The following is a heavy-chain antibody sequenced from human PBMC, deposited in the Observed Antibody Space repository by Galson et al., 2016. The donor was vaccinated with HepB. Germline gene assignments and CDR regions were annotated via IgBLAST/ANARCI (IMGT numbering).Heavy chain of an antibody. CDR1: GFTFSIFA. D-gene: IGHD6-19*01. CDR3: AKDLAGVSPYGMDV. V-gene: IGHV3-30-3*01. Sequence: SLRLSCAASGFTFSIFAMHWVRQAPGKGLEWVAVISEDGGNKHYADSVKGRFTISRDNSNNTLDLQMSSLRAEDTGVYYCAKDLAGVSPYGMDVWGQGITVTVSS. CDR2: ISEDGGNK. J-gene: IGHJ6*02.